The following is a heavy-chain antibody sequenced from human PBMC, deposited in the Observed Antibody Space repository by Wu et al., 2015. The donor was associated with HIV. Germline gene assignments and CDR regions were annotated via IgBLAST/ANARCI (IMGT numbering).Heavy chain of an antibody. CDR2: INHSGST. D-gene: IGHD1-26*01. CDR1: GGSFSGYY. V-gene: IGHV4-34*01. Sequence: QVQLQQWGAGLLKPSETLSLTCAVYGGSFSGYYWSWIRQPPGKGLEWIGEINHSGSTNYNPSLKSRVTISVDTSKNQFSLKLSSVTAADTAVYYCARVPRIVGATTGNWFDPWGQGTLVTVSS. CDR3: ARVPRIVGATTGNWFDP. J-gene: IGHJ5*02.